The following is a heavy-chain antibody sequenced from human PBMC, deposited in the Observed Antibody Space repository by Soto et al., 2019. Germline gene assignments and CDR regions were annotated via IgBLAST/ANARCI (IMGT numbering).Heavy chain of an antibody. CDR3: ARAGSASVVVVYGMDV. J-gene: IGHJ6*02. V-gene: IGHV1-3*01. Sequence: ASVKVSCKASGYTFTSYAMHWVRQAPGQRLEWMGWINAGNGNTKYSQKFQGRVTITRDTSASTAYMELGSLRSEDTAVYYCARAGSASVVVVYGMDVWGQGTTVTV. D-gene: IGHD2-15*01. CDR2: INAGNGNT. CDR1: GYTFTSYA.